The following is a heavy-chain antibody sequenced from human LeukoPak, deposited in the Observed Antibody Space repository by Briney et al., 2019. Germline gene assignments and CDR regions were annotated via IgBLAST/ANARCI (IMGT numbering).Heavy chain of an antibody. CDR1: RFTFSTYW. V-gene: IGHV3-74*01. CDR2: INSDGSST. CDR3: AKGARGYFDY. J-gene: IGHJ4*02. D-gene: IGHD3-10*01. Sequence: GGSLRLSCAASRFTFSTYWMHWVRQAPGKGLGWVSRINSDGSSTGYADSVKGRFTISRDNAKNTLYLQMNSLRAEDTAVYYCAKGARGYFDYWGQGTLVTVSS.